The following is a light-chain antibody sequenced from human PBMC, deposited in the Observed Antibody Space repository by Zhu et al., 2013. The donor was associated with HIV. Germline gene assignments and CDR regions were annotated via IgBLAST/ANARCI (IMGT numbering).Light chain of an antibody. CDR3: QQYGTSPLYS. CDR2: GAS. J-gene: IGKJ2*03. CDR1: QRVSSTY. Sequence: DIVLTQSPGTLSLSPGDRVTLSCRASQRVSSTYVAWYQQKPGQAPRLLIYGASSRAPGIPDRFSGSGSGTDFTLTISRLEPEDFAVYYCQQYGTSPLYSFGQGTKLEIK. V-gene: IGKV3-20*01.